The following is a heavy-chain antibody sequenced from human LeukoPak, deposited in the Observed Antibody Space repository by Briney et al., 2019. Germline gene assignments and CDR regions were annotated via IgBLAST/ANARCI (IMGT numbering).Heavy chain of an antibody. CDR3: AREAGYNYGQYYFDC. V-gene: IGHV4-31*03. D-gene: IGHD5-18*01. J-gene: IGHJ4*02. CDR1: GGSISSGGYY. CDR2: ISYSGST. Sequence: SETLSLACTVSGGSISSGGYYWSWIRQHPGKGLEWIGYISYSGSTYYNPSLKSRVTISVDTSENQFSLELSSVTATDTAVYYCAREAGYNYGQYYFDCWGQGTLVTVSS.